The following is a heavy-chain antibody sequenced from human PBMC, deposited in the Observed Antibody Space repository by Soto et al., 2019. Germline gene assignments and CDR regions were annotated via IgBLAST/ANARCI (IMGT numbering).Heavy chain of an antibody. CDR2: INPNDGVT. V-gene: IGHV1-2*02. CDR1: GYTFTGNYIY. CDR3: AKFASQYEGGYNWFDP. D-gene: IGHD3-16*01. Sequence: QVHLVQSGAEIKEPGASVTVSCKASGYTFTGNYIYIHWLRQSPGQGLEWMGWINPNDGVTKYAQKFQGRVTMTRDTSISTAYMELSRLTSDDTAVYFCAKFASQYEGGYNWFDPWGQGTPVTVSS. J-gene: IGHJ5*02.